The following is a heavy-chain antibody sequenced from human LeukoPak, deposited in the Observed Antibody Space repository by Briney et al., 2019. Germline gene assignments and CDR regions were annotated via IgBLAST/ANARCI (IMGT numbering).Heavy chain of an antibody. CDR2: INHSGST. Sequence: SETLSLTCAVYGGSFSGYYWSWIRQPPGKGLEWIGEINHSGSTNYNPSLKSRVTISVDTSKNQFSLKLSSVTAADTAVYYCARILYSRIGYWGQGTLVTVSS. D-gene: IGHD2-15*01. CDR3: ARILYSRIGY. V-gene: IGHV4-34*01. J-gene: IGHJ4*02. CDR1: GGSFSGYY.